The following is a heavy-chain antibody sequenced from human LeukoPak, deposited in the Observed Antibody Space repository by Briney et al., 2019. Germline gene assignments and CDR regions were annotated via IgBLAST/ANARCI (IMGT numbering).Heavy chain of an antibody. D-gene: IGHD3-9*01. J-gene: IGHJ4*02. CDR1: GFTFSSYA. CDR3: GKDVRGYDILTGYGL. V-gene: IGHV3-23*01. Sequence: GGALRLSCAASGFTFSSYAMSWVRQAPGKGLEWVSAISGSGGSTYYADSVKGRFTISRDNSKNTLYLQMYSLRAEDTAVYYCGKDVRGYDILTGYGLWGQGTLVTVSS. CDR2: ISGSGGST.